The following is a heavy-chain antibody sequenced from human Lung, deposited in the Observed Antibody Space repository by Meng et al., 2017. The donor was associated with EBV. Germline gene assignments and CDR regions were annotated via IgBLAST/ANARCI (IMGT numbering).Heavy chain of an antibody. Sequence: QVQLVQSGSELKKPGASVRISCKASGYTFTTYGMNWVRQAPGQGLEWMGWINTNTGKPTYAQGLTGRFVFSLDTSVGTAYLQISSLKAEDTAVYYCARDSEAADYWGQGTLVTVSS. V-gene: IGHV7-4-1*02. CDR3: ARDSEAADY. J-gene: IGHJ4*02. CDR2: INTNTGKP. CDR1: GYTFTTYG. D-gene: IGHD6-25*01.